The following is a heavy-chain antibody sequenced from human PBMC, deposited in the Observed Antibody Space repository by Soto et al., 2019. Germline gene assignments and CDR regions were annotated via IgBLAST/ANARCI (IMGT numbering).Heavy chain of an antibody. V-gene: IGHV4-39*01. J-gene: IGHJ4*02. CDR3: ARGIWFGELFVGSLDY. CDR2: IYYSGST. CDR1: GGSISSSSYY. D-gene: IGHD3-10*01. Sequence: SETLSLTCTVSGGSISSSSYYWGWIRQPPGKGLEWIGSIYYSGSTYYNPSLKSRVTISVDTSKNQFSLKLSSVTAADTAVYYCARGIWFGELFVGSLDYWGQGTLVTVS.